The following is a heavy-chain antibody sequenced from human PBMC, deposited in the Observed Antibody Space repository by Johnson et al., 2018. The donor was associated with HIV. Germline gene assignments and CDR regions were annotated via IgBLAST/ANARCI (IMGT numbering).Heavy chain of an antibody. CDR3: ARDPGSSWTDAFDI. Sequence: VQLVESGGGLIQPGGSLRLSCAASGFTISSNYMSWVRQAPGKGLAWVSVIYSGGSTYYADSVKGRFTISRDNSKNTLYLQMNSLRVEDTAVYYCARDPGSSWTDAFDIWGQGTLVTVSS. V-gene: IGHV3-53*01. CDR2: IYSGGST. J-gene: IGHJ3*02. D-gene: IGHD6-13*01. CDR1: GFTISSNY.